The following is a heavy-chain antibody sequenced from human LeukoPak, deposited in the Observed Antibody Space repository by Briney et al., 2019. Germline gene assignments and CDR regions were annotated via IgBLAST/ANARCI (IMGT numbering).Heavy chain of an antibody. J-gene: IGHJ4*02. Sequence: GGSLRLSCAASGFTFSSYAMPWVRQAPGKGLEWVAVISYDGSNKYYADSVKGRFTISRDNSKNTLYLQMNSLRAEDTAVYYCARDDSSGYPPYYFDYWGQGTLVTVSS. CDR2: ISYDGSNK. CDR3: ARDDSSGYPPYYFDY. CDR1: GFTFSSYA. V-gene: IGHV3-30-3*01. D-gene: IGHD3-22*01.